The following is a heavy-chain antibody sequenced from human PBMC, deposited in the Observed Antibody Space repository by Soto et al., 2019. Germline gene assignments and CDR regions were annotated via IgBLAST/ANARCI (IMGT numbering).Heavy chain of an antibody. CDR2: ISYDGSYK. CDR1: GFTFINYG. Sequence: QVQLVESGGGVVQPGRSLRLSCAASGFTFINYGMHWVRQAPGKGLEWVAVISYDGSYKYYADSVKGRFTISRDNSKNTLYVQMNSLRAEDTAVYWCAKDHCSGGSCYYGMDVWGQGTTVTVSS. J-gene: IGHJ6*02. CDR3: AKDHCSGGSCYYGMDV. V-gene: IGHV3-30*18. D-gene: IGHD2-15*01.